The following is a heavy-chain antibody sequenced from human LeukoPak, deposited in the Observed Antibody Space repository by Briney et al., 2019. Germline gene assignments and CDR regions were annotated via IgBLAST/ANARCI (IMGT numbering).Heavy chain of an antibody. D-gene: IGHD2-8*01. CDR3: ARILGYCTNGVCYTTYADY. J-gene: IGHJ4*02. Sequence: SETLSLTCTVSGGSISSYYWSWIRQPPGKGLEWIGYIYYSGSTNYNPSLKSRVTISVDTSKNQFSLKLSSVTAADTAVYYCARILGYCTNGVCYTTYADYWGQGTLVTVSS. CDR1: GGSISSYY. CDR2: IYYSGST. V-gene: IGHV4-59*08.